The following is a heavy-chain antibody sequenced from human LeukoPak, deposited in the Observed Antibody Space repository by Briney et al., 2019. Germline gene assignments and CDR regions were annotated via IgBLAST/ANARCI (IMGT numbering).Heavy chain of an antibody. CDR1: GYSFTGYY. V-gene: IGHV1-2*02. J-gene: IGHJ4*02. D-gene: IGHD1-26*01. CDR3: ATEGNMVGATSRYFDY. CDR2: INPDSGGT. Sequence: ASVKVSCKASGYSFTGYYMHWVRQAPGQGLEWMGWINPDSGGTYYAQNFQGRAIMTRDTSISTGYMEVSSLRSEDTAVYYCATEGNMVGATSRYFDYWGQGTLVTVSS.